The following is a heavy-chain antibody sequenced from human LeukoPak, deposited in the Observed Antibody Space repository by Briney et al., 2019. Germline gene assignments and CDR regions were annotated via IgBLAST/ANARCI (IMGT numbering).Heavy chain of an antibody. J-gene: IGHJ4*02. CDR1: GFTLNNAW. Sequence: SGGSLRLSCVASGFTLNNAWMSWVRQAPGKGLELVGHIKGNNDGGTTDHAPPVKGRFTISRDDSKNTLSLQMNSLKTEDTAVYYCCKVVRGKNFFENWGQGTLVAVSS. V-gene: IGHV3-15*01. CDR3: CKVVRGKNFFEN. CDR2: IKGNNDGGTT. D-gene: IGHD6-6*01.